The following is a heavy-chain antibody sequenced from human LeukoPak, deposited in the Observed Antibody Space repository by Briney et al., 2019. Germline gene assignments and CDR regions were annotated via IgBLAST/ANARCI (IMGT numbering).Heavy chain of an antibody. V-gene: IGHV3-9*01. J-gene: IGHJ4*02. CDR3: AKDWGSYFHSGGSYFDH. D-gene: IGHD3-16*01. Sequence: PGGSLRLSCAASGFTFDDYAMHWVRQAPGKGLEWVSGISWNSGSIGYADSVKGRFTISRDNAKNSLYLQMNSLRAEDTAVYYCAKDWGSYFHSGGSYFDHWGQGALVTVSS. CDR1: GFTFDDYA. CDR2: ISWNSGSI.